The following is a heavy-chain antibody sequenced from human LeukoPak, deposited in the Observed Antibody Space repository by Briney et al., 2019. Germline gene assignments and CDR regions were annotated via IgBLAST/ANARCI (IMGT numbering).Heavy chain of an antibody. Sequence: GGSLRLSCAASGITFSDYVMNWVRQAPGKGLEWVSSISSGGGSRYYADSVNGRFTISRDNSKSTLSLQMSSLRVEDTAIYYCAKDALQGSPIVAAQIDNWGQGTLVTVSS. V-gene: IGHV3-23*01. CDR3: AKDALQGSPIVAAQIDN. CDR1: GITFSDYV. D-gene: IGHD6-13*01. CDR2: ISSGGGSR. J-gene: IGHJ4*02.